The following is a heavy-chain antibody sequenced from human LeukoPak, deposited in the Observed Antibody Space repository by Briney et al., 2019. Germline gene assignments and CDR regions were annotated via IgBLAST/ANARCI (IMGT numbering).Heavy chain of an antibody. V-gene: IGHV1-18*01. CDR1: GYTFTSYG. D-gene: IGHD6-19*01. CDR3: ARDGPGAVAGYPSWYFDL. J-gene: IGHJ2*01. CDR2: ITAYNGNI. Sequence: ASVKVSCKASGYTFTSYGITWVRQAPGQGLEWMGWITAYNGNINYAQKLQGRVTMTTDTSTSTAYMELRSLRSDDTAVYYCARDGPGAVAGYPSWYFDLWGRGTLVTVSS.